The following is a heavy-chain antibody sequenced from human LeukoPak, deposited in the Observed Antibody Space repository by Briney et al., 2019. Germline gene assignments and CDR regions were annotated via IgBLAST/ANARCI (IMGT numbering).Heavy chain of an antibody. CDR3: ARDLSSGWYYFDY. D-gene: IGHD6-19*01. CDR2: IYYSGST. J-gene: IGHJ4*02. V-gene: IGHV4-39*07. CDR1: GGSISSSSYY. Sequence: KASETLSLTCTVSGGSISSSSYYWGWIRQPPGKGLEWIGSIYYSGSTYYNPSLKSRVTISVDTSKNQFSLKLSPVIAADTAVYYCARDLSSGWYYFDYWGQGTLVTVSS.